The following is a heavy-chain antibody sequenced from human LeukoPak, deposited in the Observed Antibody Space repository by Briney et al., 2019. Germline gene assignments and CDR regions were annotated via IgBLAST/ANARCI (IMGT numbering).Heavy chain of an antibody. J-gene: IGHJ5*02. V-gene: IGHV1-18*01. D-gene: IGHD1-1*01. CDR2: ISTYNGKT. CDR3: ARDFSNFSYGTWFDP. CDR1: GYTFTRYG. Sequence: ASVKVSCKASGYTFTRYGITWVRQAPGQGLEWMGWISTYNGKTNYAQKVQDRVTMTTDTSTSTVYMELRSLRSDDTALYFCARDFSNFSYGTWFDPWGQGTLVTVSP.